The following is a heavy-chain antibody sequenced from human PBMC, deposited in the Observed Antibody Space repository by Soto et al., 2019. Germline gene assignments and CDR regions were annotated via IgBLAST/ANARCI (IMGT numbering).Heavy chain of an antibody. Sequence: PSETRSLTCIVSGGSITRRSSYWAWIRQPPGKGLEWVGTFYDGNTYHNPSLRSRITIAVDTSKNQFSLKLNSVAAADTAFYYCATTRGLAVGGSFDYWGQGMLVT. CDR1: GGSITRRSSY. D-gene: IGHD3-10*01. CDR3: ATTRGLAVGGSFDY. J-gene: IGHJ4*02. V-gene: IGHV4-39*01. CDR2: FYDGNT.